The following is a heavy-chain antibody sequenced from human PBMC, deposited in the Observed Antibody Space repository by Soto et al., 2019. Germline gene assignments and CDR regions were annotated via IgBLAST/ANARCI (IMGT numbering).Heavy chain of an antibody. V-gene: IGHV1-69*02. D-gene: IGHD3-10*01. Sequence: QVHLVQSGAEVKKPGSSVKVSCKASGGTFSPYTINWVRQDPGQGLEWMGRIIPFLGVTNHAQKFQDRVTITADKSTSTAYREFRSLRSEDTAVYYCTRYWDRSVSTWEFGGQWGQGTLVTVSS. CDR2: IIPFLGVT. CDR1: GGTFSPYT. CDR3: TRYWDRSVSTWEFGGQ. J-gene: IGHJ4*02.